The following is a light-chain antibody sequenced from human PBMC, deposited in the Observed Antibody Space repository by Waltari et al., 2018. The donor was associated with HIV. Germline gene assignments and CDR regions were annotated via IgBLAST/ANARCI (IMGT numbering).Light chain of an antibody. CDR3: QVWDYRGYVM. CDR2: QDK. J-gene: IGLJ3*02. Sequence: SYELTQPPSVSVSPGQTASISCSGDKSGERTDSWYQQRPGQSPVLIIYQDKKRPSGIPERFSGSNSGNTATLTISGTQTMDEADYYCQVWDYRGYVMFGGGTKLTVL. V-gene: IGLV3-1*01. CDR1: KSGERT.